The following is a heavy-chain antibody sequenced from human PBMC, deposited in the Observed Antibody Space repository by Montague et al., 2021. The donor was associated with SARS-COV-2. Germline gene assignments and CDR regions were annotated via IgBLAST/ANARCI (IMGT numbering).Heavy chain of an antibody. CDR1: GDSVSSNIAT. CDR3: ARIPVGSKYYFDF. CDR2: TYYRSKWYN. D-gene: IGHD2-2*01. J-gene: IGHJ4*02. Sequence: CAISGDSVSSNIATWNWIRQSPSRGPEWLGRTYYRSKWYNDYAESVKSRITIDPDTSEHQFSLHLNSVTPEDTAVYYCARIPVGSKYYFDFWGQGTLVTVSS. V-gene: IGHV6-1*01.